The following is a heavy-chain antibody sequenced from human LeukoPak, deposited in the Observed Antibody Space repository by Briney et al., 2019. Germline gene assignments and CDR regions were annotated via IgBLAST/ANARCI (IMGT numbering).Heavy chain of an antibody. J-gene: IGHJ4*02. CDR2: ISASGGST. Sequence: GGSLRLSCAASGFTFDDYGMSWVRQAPGKGLEWVSAISASGGSTYYADSVKGRFTISRDNSKNTLYLQMNSLRAEDTAVYYCAKPKDTAVGRYFDYWGQGTLVTVSS. CDR3: AKPKDTAVGRYFDY. CDR1: GFTFDDYG. D-gene: IGHD2-2*01. V-gene: IGHV3-23*01.